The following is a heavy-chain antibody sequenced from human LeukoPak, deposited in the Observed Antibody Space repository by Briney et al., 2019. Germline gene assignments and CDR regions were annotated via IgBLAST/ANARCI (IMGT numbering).Heavy chain of an antibody. Sequence: PAGGSLRRSCAASGFTFSTYAMTWVRQAPGKGLEWVSGISGSGGSTYYADSVKGRFTISRDNSKNTLYLQMNSLRAEDTAVYYCAKIRDTSGPRYFDYWGQGNLVTVSS. CDR3: AKIRDTSGPRYFDY. CDR2: ISGSGGST. V-gene: IGHV3-23*01. J-gene: IGHJ4*02. D-gene: IGHD6-19*01. CDR1: GFTFSTYA.